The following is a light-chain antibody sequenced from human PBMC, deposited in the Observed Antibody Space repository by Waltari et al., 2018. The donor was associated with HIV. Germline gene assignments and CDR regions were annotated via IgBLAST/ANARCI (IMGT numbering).Light chain of an antibody. V-gene: IGKV1-5*03. CDR1: QSISNW. CDR3: QQYNTYPLT. CDR2: KAS. Sequence: DSQMTQSPSSLSASVGDTVSITCRASQSISNWLAWYQHKPGKAPSLLIYKASSRRSGVPSRFTGSGSGTELTLTITSLQPGDSATYYCQQYNTYPLTFGGGTRLEIK. J-gene: IGKJ4*01.